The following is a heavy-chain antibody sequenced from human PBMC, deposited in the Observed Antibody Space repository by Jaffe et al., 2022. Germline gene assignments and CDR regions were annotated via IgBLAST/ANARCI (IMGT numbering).Heavy chain of an antibody. Sequence: QVQLVQSGAEVKKPGSSVKVSCKASGGTFSSYTISWVRQAPGQGLEWMGRIIPILGIANYAQKFQGRVTITADKSTSTAYMELSSLRSEDTAVYYCARDDLYYYFDYWGQGTLVTVSS. CDR3: ARDDLYYYFDY. D-gene: IGHD1-26*01. CDR1: GGTFSSYT. J-gene: IGHJ4*02. V-gene: IGHV1-69*08. CDR2: IIPILGIA.